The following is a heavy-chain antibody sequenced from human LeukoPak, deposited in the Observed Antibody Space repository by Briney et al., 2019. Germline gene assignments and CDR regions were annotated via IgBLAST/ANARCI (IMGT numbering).Heavy chain of an antibody. CDR2: INHSGST. V-gene: IGHV4-34*01. J-gene: IGHJ5*02. Sequence: SETLSLTCAVYGGSFSGYYWSWLRQPPGKGLEWIGEINHSGSTNYNPSLKRRVTISVDTSKNQCSLKLSSVTAADTAVYYCARGRGTIFGVGLRFDPWGQGTLVTVSS. CDR3: ARGRGTIFGVGLRFDP. CDR1: GGSFSGYY. D-gene: IGHD3-3*01.